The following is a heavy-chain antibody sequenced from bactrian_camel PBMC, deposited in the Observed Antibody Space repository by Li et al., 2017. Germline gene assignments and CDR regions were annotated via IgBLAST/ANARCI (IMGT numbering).Heavy chain of an antibody. CDR3: AARCGARGPY. CDR2: VSSGGRR. V-gene: IGHV3S55*01. Sequence: HVQLVESGGGSVQVGETLRLSCTASGFSITASDMDWYRQIPGSACELVSSVSSGGRRYYADSVKGRFTISQDNAKITLYLQMNSLKTEDTAVYLCAARCGARGPYWGQGTQVTVS. CDR1: GFSITASD. J-gene: IGHJ4*01.